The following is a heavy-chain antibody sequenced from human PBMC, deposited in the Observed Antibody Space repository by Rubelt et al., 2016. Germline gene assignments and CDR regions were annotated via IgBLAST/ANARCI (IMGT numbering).Heavy chain of an antibody. Sequence: QVQLVQSGAEVKKPGASVKVSCKASGYTFTNYGMHWVRQAPGPRLEWMGWIDAGNGDTKYSQKLKDRVSSTRDASANTAYMELSSLRSEDTAVYYCARMRGPYSSSGGEFDPWGQGTLVTVSS. D-gene: IGHD6-13*01. CDR1: GYTFTNYG. CDR2: IDAGNGDT. J-gene: IGHJ5*02. V-gene: IGHV1-3*01. CDR3: ARMRGPYSSSGGEFDP.